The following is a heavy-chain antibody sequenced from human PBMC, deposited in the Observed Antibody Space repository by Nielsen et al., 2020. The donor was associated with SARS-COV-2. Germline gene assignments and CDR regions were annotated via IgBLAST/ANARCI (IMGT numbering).Heavy chain of an antibody. CDR1: GFTFSSYG. D-gene: IGHD3-10*01. J-gene: IGHJ4*02. Sequence: GGSLRLSCAASGFTFSSYGMHWVRQAPGKGLEWVAVISYDGSNKYYADSVKGRFTISRDNSKNTLYLQMNSLRAEDTAVYYCAKDYSEGSGSYSFDYWGQGTLVTVSS. V-gene: IGHV3-30*18. CDR3: AKDYSEGSGSYSFDY. CDR2: ISYDGSNK.